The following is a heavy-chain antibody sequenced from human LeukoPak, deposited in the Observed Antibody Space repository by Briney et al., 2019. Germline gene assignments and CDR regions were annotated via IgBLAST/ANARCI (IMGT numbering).Heavy chain of an antibody. V-gene: IGHV4-59*01. CDR2: IYYSGST. CDR1: GGSISSYY. Sequence: PSETLSLTCTVSGGSISSYYWSWIRQPPGMGLEWIGYIYYSGSTNYNPSLKSRVTISVDTSKNQFSLKLSSVTAADTAVYYCARDGYSYRGDAFDIWGQGTMVTVSS. D-gene: IGHD5-18*01. J-gene: IGHJ3*02. CDR3: ARDGYSYRGDAFDI.